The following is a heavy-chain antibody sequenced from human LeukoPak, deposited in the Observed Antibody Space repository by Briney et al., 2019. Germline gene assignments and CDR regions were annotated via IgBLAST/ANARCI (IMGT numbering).Heavy chain of an antibody. CDR1: GFTFSSYG. Sequence: GGSLRLSCAASGFTFSSYGMSWVRQAPGKGLVWVSRINSDGSSTSDAESVKGRFTISRDNAKNTLYLQMNSLRAEDTAVYYCARDWFHAIDYWGQGTLVTVSS. V-gene: IGHV3-74*01. D-gene: IGHD2/OR15-2a*01. CDR3: ARDWFHAIDY. J-gene: IGHJ4*02. CDR2: INSDGSST.